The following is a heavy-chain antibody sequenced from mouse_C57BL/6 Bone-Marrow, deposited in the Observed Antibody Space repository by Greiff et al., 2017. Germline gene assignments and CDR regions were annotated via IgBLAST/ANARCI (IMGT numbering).Heavy chain of an antibody. J-gene: IGHJ1*03. V-gene: IGHV1-85*01. D-gene: IGHD1-1*01. CDR2: IYPRDGST. CDR1: GYTFTSYD. Sequence: QVQLQQSGPELVKPGASVKLSCKASGYTFTSYDINWVKQRPGQGLEWIGWIYPRDGSTKYNEKFKGKATLTVDTSSSTAYMELHSLTSEDFAVYFCARYYYGSSWYFDVWGTGTTVTVSS. CDR3: ARYYYGSSWYFDV.